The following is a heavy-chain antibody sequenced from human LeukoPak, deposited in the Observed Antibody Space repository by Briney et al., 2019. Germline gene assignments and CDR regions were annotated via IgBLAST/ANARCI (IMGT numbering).Heavy chain of an antibody. CDR2: IYYSGST. J-gene: IGHJ3*02. D-gene: IGHD3-3*01. CDR1: GGSISSGGYY. V-gene: IGHV4-31*03. Sequence: SETLSLTCTVPGGSISSGGYYWSWIRQHPGKGLEWIGYIYYSGSTYYNPSLKSRVTISVDTPKNQFSLKLSSVTAADTAVYYCARIEWLSHGAFDIWGQGTMVTVSS. CDR3: ARIEWLSHGAFDI.